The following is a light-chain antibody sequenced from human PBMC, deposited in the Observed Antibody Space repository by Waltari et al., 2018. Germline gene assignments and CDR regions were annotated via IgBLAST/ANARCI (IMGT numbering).Light chain of an antibody. J-gene: IGKJ1*01. CDR1: QSVSANY. CDR2: DAS. CDR3: QQYGRSTWT. V-gene: IGKV3-20*01. Sequence: EIVLTQSPGTLSLSPGERATLSCRASQSVSANYLAWYQQNPGQAPRLLIYDASSRATGIPDRFSGSGSGTDFSLSIRRLEPEDSAVYYCQQYGRSTWTFGQGTRVEI.